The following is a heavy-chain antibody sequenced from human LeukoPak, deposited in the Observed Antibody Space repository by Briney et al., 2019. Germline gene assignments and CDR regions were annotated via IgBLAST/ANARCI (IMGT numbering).Heavy chain of an antibody. CDR3: ARGGYSYGYSPTYYFDY. V-gene: IGHV3-21*01. Sequence: GGSLRLSCVASGFTFSDFDMNWVRQAPGKGLEWVSSISTSGSNTYYADSVRGRFTISRDNSKNTLYLQMNSLRAEDTAVYYCARGGYSYGYSPTYYFDYWGQGTLVTVSS. J-gene: IGHJ4*02. CDR2: ISTSGSNT. D-gene: IGHD5-18*01. CDR1: GFTFSDFD.